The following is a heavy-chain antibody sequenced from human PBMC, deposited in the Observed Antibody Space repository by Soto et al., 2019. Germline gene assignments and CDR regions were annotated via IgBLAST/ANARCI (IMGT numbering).Heavy chain of an antibody. CDR3: ARGSRVAATDFDY. CDR2: INPHSGGT. J-gene: IGHJ4*02. V-gene: IGHV1-2*04. CDR1: GYTFTGYY. Sequence: QVQLVQSGAEVKKPGASVKVSCKASGYTFTGYYMHWVRQAPGQGLEWMGWINPHSGGTNYAQKFQGWVNMTRDTAISTAYMELSRLRSDDTAVYYCARGSRVAATDFDYWGQGTLVTVSS. D-gene: IGHD2-15*01.